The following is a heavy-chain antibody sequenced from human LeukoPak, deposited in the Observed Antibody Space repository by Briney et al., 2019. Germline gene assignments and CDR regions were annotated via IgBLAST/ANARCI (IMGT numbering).Heavy chain of an antibody. Sequence: GGSLSLSCAVSGFTFSYYAMLWVRRAPGEGVEYVSATSSNGGSTYYASSVEGRFTISRDNSKNTLYLQMGSLRAEDMAVYYCARDRGSYCGGDCFNYYFDYWGQGTLVTVSS. J-gene: IGHJ4*02. CDR3: ARDRGSYCGGDCFNYYFDY. V-gene: IGHV3-64*01. CDR1: GFTFSYYA. D-gene: IGHD2-21*02. CDR2: TSSNGGST.